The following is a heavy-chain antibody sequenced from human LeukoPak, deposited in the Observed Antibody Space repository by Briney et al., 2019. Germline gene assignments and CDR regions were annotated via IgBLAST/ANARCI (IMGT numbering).Heavy chain of an antibody. V-gene: IGHV3-13*01. CDR3: ARVTPGTSELDY. J-gene: IGHJ4*02. Sequence: GGSLRLSCAASGFPFSSYDMHWVRQATGKGLEWVSAIGTAGDTYYPGSVKGRFTISRENAKNSLYLQMNSLRAGDTAVYYCARVTPGTSELDYWGQGTLVTVSS. CDR2: IGTAGDT. CDR1: GFPFSSYD. D-gene: IGHD2-2*01.